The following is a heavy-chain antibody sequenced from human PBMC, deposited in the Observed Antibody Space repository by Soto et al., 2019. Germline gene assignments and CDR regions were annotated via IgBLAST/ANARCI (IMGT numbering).Heavy chain of an antibody. CDR3: ASGAPYGCNCYFDN. Sequence: QVQLQESGPGLVKPSETLSLTCTVSGGSVNSGSYYWSWIRQPPGKGLEWIGYVYYRVSTRGSTNYNPSLKSRVTMSVDTSKNQCSLKLSSVTAADTAVYYCASGAPYGCNCYFDNWGQGTLVTFSS. CDR1: GGSVNSGSYY. V-gene: IGHV4-61*01. D-gene: IGHD3-16*01. J-gene: IGHJ4*02. CDR2: VYYRVSTRGST.